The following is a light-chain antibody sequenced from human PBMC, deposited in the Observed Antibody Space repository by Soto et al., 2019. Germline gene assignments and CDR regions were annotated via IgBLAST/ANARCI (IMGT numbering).Light chain of an antibody. Sequence: DIQMTQSPSSVSASVGDRVTITCRTSQGISSWLAWYQQKPGKAPKLLIYAASSLQSGFPSRFTGSGSGQDFPPTSGARRLENLAPNYCHPANSSPLPSAGGTKGRSN. V-gene: IGKV1-12*01. CDR3: HPANSSPLP. CDR1: QGISSW. CDR2: AAS. J-gene: IGKJ4*01.